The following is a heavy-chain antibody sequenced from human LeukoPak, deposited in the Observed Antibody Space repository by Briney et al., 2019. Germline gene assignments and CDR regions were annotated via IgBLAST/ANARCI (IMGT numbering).Heavy chain of an antibody. D-gene: IGHD4-17*01. CDR1: GFIFSSYG. CDR2: ISYDGSNK. V-gene: IGHV3-30*18. CDR3: AKDLRPQIPDGESPRGTAPMGY. J-gene: IGHJ4*02. Sequence: GGSLRLSCAASGFIFSSYGMHWVRQAPGKGVEWVAVISYDGSNKCYVYSVKRPFTLSTHNSKNTLYLQMHSLRAEDTAVYYCAKDLRPQIPDGESPRGTAPMGYWGRGALVTVSS.